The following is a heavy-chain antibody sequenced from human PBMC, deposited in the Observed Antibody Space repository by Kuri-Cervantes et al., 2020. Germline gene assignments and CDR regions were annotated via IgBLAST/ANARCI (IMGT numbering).Heavy chain of an antibody. CDR2: IIPILGTA. CDR3: ARDGRYYYDSSGY. D-gene: IGHD3-22*01. V-gene: IGHV1-69*13. Sequence: SVKVSCKASGGTFSSYAISWVRQAPGQGLEWMGGIIPILGTANYAQKFQGRVTITADESTSTAYMELSSLRSEDTAVYYCARDGRYYYDSSGYWGQGTLVTVSS. J-gene: IGHJ4*02. CDR1: GGTFSSYA.